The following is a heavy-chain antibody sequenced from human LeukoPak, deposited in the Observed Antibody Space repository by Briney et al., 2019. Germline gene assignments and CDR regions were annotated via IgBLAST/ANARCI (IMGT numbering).Heavy chain of an antibody. CDR1: GGSISSYY. CDR3: ARDGANIAARPGIAVAGNGAYFDY. CDR2: INTSGST. J-gene: IGHJ4*02. Sequence: PSETLSLTCTVSGGSISSYYWSWIRQPAGKGLEWIGRINTSGSTNYNPSLKSRVTMSVDTSKNQFSLKLSSVTAADTAVYYCARDGANIAARPGIAVAGNGAYFDYWGQGTLVTVSS. V-gene: IGHV4-4*07. D-gene: IGHD6-19*01.